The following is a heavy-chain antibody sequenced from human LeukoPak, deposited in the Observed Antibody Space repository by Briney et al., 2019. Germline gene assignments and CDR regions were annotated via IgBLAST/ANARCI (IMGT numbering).Heavy chain of an antibody. CDR3: ARHRGYFDWLLDFDY. Sequence: SETLSLTCAVYGGSFSGYYWSWIRQPPGKGLEWIGEINHSGSTNYNPSLKSRVTISVDTSKNQFSLKLSSVTAADTAVYYCARHRGYFDWLLDFDYWGQGTLVTVSS. CDR2: INHSGST. CDR1: GGSFSGYY. J-gene: IGHJ4*02. D-gene: IGHD3-9*01. V-gene: IGHV4-34*01.